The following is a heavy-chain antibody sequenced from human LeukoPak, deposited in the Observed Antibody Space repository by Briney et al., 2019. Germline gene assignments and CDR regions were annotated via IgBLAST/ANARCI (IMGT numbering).Heavy chain of an antibody. D-gene: IGHD3-10*01. Sequence: SETESLTCTLCVGSISSSTDEWGWIRQPGGKGLECFGRIYASGGAVCNPSLKSRVTISVDTSKNQFYQNLTPVTAPHTAVYYRAKQGSYYHGSRPYYNGHFDYWAQGTLVTVS. J-gene: IGHJ4*02. CDR3: AKQGSYYHGSRPYYNGHFDY. CDR2: IYASGGA. CDR1: VGSISSSTDE. V-gene: IGHV4-39*01.